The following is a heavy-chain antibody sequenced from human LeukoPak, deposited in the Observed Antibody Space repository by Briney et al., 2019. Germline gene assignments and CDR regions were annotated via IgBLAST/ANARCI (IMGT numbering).Heavy chain of an antibody. CDR3: AKDRWSYGSGSYCDY. J-gene: IGHJ4*02. CDR2: ISGSGGST. CDR1: GFTFSSYA. V-gene: IGHV3-23*01. Sequence: AGGSLRLSCAASGFTFSSYAMSWVRQAPGKGLEWVSAISGSGGSTYYADSVKGRFTISRDNSKNTLYLQMNSLRAEDTAVYYCAKDRWSYGSGSYCDYWGQGTPVTVSS. D-gene: IGHD3-10*01.